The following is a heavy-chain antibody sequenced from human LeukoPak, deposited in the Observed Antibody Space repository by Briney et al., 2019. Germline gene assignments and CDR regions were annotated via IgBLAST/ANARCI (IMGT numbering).Heavy chain of an antibody. CDR2: IYTSGST. Sequence: PSETLSLTCTVSGGSISGSTYYWGWIRQPPGKGLEWIGRIYTSGSTNYNPSLKSRVTISGDTPKNQFSLRLSSVTAADTAVYYCARASYSYDINGWVPFDYWGQGTLVTVSS. D-gene: IGHD3-22*01. J-gene: IGHJ4*02. CDR1: GGSISGSTYY. CDR3: ARASYSYDINGWVPFDY. V-gene: IGHV4-39*07.